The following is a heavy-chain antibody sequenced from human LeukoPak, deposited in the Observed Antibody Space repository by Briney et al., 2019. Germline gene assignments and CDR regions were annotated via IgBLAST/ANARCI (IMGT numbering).Heavy chain of an antibody. CDR1: GYTFTSYG. V-gene: IGHV1-18*01. CDR2: ISAYNGNT. D-gene: IGHD3-10*01. CDR3: ARDDYYGSGSYPPEYYGMDV. J-gene: IGHJ6*02. Sequence: ASVNVSCKASGYTFTSYGISWVRQAPGQGLEWMGWISAYNGNTNYAQKLQGRVTMTTDTSTSTAYMELRSLRSDDTAVYYCARDDYYGSGSYPPEYYGMDVWGQGTTVTVSS.